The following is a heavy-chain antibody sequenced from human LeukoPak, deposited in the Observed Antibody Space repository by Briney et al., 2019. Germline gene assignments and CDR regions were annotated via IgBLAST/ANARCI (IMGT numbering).Heavy chain of an antibody. CDR3: ARDFRYYYDSSGYYLGGMDV. CDR2: ISSNGRTI. D-gene: IGHD3-22*01. CDR1: GFTFSSYS. Sequence: PGGSLRLSCEASGFTFSSYSMNWVRQAPGKGLEWVSYISSNGRTIYYADSVKGRFTISRDNAKNSLYLQMNSLRAEDTAVYYCARDFRYYYDSSGYYLGGMDVWGQGTTVTVSS. J-gene: IGHJ6*02. V-gene: IGHV3-48*04.